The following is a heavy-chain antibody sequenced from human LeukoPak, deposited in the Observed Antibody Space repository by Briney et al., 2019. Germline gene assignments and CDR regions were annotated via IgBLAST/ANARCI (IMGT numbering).Heavy chain of an antibody. V-gene: IGHV3-33*06. J-gene: IGHJ1*01. D-gene: IGHD4-11*01. CDR2: IWSDRTEK. CDR3: AKDAQRGFDYSNSLEY. CDR1: GFTFSHYG. Sequence: GGSRRLSCAASGFTFSHYGMHWVRQAPGKGLEWVAVIWSDRTEKYYGDAVKGRFTISRDNSRNTVYLQMNSLRGEDTAVYYCAKDAQRGFDYSNSLEYWGQGTLVTVSS.